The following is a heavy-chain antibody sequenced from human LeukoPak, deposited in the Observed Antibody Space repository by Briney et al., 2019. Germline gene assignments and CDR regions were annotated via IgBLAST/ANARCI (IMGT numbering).Heavy chain of an antibody. CDR2: ISGSGGST. Sequence: GGSLRLSCAASGFTFSSYAMSWVRQAPGKGLEWVSAISGSGGSTYYADSVKGRFTISRDNSKTTLYLQMNSLRAEDTAVYYCAKGSRALYYDFWSGYGVYYYYYMDVWGKGTTVTVSS. V-gene: IGHV3-23*01. D-gene: IGHD3-3*01. J-gene: IGHJ6*03. CDR3: AKGSRALYYDFWSGYGVYYYYYMDV. CDR1: GFTFSSYA.